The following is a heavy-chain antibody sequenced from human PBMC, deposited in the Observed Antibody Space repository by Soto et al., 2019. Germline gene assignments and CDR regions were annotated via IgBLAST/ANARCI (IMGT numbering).Heavy chain of an antibody. D-gene: IGHD3-10*01. CDR2: ISDSGGLT. CDR1: GFAFSSHP. J-gene: IGHJ3*02. CDR3: ARRAIGSSRAFDI. Sequence: GGSLRLSCAASGFAFSSHPMSWVRRAPEKGLEWVSGISDSGGLTYNADSVKGRFTISRDNSKNTLYLQMNSLRAEDTAVYYCARRAIGSSRAFDIWGQGTMVTVSS. V-gene: IGHV3-23*01.